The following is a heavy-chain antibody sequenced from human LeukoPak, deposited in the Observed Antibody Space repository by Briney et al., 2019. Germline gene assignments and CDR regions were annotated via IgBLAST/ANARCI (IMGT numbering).Heavy chain of an antibody. CDR3: ARVWTGDTSGYHF. CDR1: GGSISSSSYY. J-gene: IGHJ4*02. V-gene: IGHV4-39*07. CDR2: IYYSGST. D-gene: IGHD3-22*01. Sequence: SETLSLTCTVSGGSISSSSYYWDWIRHPPGKGLEWIGSIYYSGSTNYNPSLKSRVTISVDTSKNQFSLNLSSVTAADTAVYYCARVWTGDTSGYHFSGQGTLVTVSS.